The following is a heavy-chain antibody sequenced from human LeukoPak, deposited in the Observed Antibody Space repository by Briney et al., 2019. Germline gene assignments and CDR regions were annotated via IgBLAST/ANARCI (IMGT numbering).Heavy chain of an antibody. Sequence: SETLSLTCTVSGGSISSYYWSWIQQPPGKGLEWIGYIYYSGSTNYNPSLKSRVTISVDTSKNQFSLKLSSVTAADTAVYYCARGIAAAGSALDSWGQGALVTVSS. V-gene: IGHV4-59*01. J-gene: IGHJ4*02. CDR2: IYYSGST. D-gene: IGHD6-13*01. CDR3: ARGIAAAGSALDS. CDR1: GGSISSYY.